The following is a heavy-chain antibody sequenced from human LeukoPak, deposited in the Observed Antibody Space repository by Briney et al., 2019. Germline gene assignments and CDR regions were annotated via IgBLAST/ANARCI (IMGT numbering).Heavy chain of an antibody. D-gene: IGHD3-16*02. V-gene: IGHV3-30*02. Sequence: GGSLRLSCAASGFTFSDYYMSWIRQAPGKGLEWVAFIRYDGSNKYYADSVKGRFTISRDISKNTLYLQMNSLRAEDTAVYHCAKDPPYDYLWGSYRLHYLDYWGQGTLVTVSS. J-gene: IGHJ4*02. CDR2: IRYDGSNK. CDR1: GFTFSDYY. CDR3: AKDPPYDYLWGSYRLHYLDY.